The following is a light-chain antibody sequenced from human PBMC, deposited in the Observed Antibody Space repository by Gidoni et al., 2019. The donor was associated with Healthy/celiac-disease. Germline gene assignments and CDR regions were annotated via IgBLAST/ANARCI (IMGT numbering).Light chain of an antibody. CDR1: QSLQHSNGYNY. V-gene: IGKV2-28*01. CDR3: MQARQTPRT. Sequence: DIVMPQSPLSLPVTPGEPASISCRSSQSLQHSNGYNYLDWYLQKPGQSPQLLIYLGSNRASGVPDRFSGSGSGTDFTLKISRVEAEDVGVYYCMQARQTPRTFXQXTKVEIK. CDR2: LGS. J-gene: IGKJ1*01.